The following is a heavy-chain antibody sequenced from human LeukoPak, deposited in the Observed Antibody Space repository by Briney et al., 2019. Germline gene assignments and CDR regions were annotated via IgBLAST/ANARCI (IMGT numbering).Heavy chain of an antibody. D-gene: IGHD6-13*01. V-gene: IGHV3-23*01. J-gene: IGHJ4*02. CDR3: AKPAWYSFDY. CDR1: GFTFSNYG. CDR2: ITGVGGGT. Sequence: PGGSLRLSCAASGFTFSNYGMSWVRQAPGQGLEWVSLITGVGGGTYYADSVQGRFTISRDNSENTLYLQMNSLRAEDTGVYYCAKPAWYSFDYWGQGTLVTVSS.